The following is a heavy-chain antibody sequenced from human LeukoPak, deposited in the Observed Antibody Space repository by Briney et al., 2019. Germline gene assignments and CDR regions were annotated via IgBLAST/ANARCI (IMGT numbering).Heavy chain of an antibody. J-gene: IGHJ4*02. CDR3: ARDRDGYNYDDY. V-gene: IGHV4-59*01. D-gene: IGHD5-24*01. CDR2: IYYSGST. CDR1: GGSISSYY. Sequence: SETLSLTCTVSGGSISSYYWSWIRQPPGKGLEWIGYIYYSGSTNYNPSLKSRVTISVDASKNQFSLKLSSVTAADTAVYYCARDRDGYNYDDYWGQGTLVTVSS.